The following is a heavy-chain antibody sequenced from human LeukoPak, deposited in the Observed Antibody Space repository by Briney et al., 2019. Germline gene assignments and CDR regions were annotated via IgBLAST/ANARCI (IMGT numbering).Heavy chain of an antibody. V-gene: IGHV3-66*01. D-gene: IGHD2-15*01. Sequence: PRGSLRLSCAASGFTVSSSYMSWVRQAPGKGLEWVSLIYSAGSTYYADSVKGRFTIPRDNSKNTLYLQMNSLRAEDTAVYYCARKTPRFGDYDYWGQGTLVTVSS. CDR3: ARKTPRFGDYDY. CDR1: GFTVSSSY. CDR2: IYSAGST. J-gene: IGHJ4*02.